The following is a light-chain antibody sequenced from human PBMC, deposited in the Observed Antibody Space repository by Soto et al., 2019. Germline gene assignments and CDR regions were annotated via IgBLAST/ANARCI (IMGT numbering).Light chain of an antibody. V-gene: IGKV1-5*01. J-gene: IGKJ1*01. CDR1: QSIRNS. CDR2: DAS. Sequence: IQMTPSPSTLSSSVGDRVTFSCRASQSIRNSLAWYQQKPGRAPTLLISDASTLQGGVPSRFSGSGSEIDFTLTISVLQPDDFATYYCQQYYSHSPSTFGQGTKVDIK. CDR3: QQYYSHSPST.